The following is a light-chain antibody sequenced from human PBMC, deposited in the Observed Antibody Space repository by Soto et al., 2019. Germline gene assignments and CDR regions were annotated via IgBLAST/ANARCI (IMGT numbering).Light chain of an antibody. CDR3: SSHTSGSTRV. J-gene: IGLJ1*01. V-gene: IGLV2-14*01. Sequence: QSALTQPPSASGSPGQSVTISCTGTSSDVGGYNYVSWYQQHPGKAPKLMIYEVSKRPSWVSDRFSGSKSGNTASLTISGLQPEDEADYYCSSHTSGSTRVFGSGTKVTVL. CDR1: SSDVGGYNY. CDR2: EVS.